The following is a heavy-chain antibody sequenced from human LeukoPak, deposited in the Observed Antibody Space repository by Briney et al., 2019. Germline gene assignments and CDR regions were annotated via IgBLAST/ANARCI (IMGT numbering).Heavy chain of an antibody. Sequence: GGSLRLSCAASGFTFSSYGMHWVRQAPGKGLEWAAVISYDGSNKYYADSVKGRFTISRDNSKNRLYLQMNSLRAEDTAVYYCAKDQFYYDYWGQGTLVTVSS. V-gene: IGHV3-30*18. D-gene: IGHD2/OR15-2a*01. J-gene: IGHJ4*02. CDR1: GFTFSSYG. CDR2: ISYDGSNK. CDR3: AKDQFYYDY.